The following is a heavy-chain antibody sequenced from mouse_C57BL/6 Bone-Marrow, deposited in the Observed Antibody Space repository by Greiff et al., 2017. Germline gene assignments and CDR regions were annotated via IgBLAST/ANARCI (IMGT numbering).Heavy chain of an antibody. CDR1: GFTFSDYG. V-gene: IGHV5-15*01. D-gene: IGHD1-1*01. CDR3: ARQNYGSSLDY. J-gene: IGHJ2*01. Sequence: EVQGVESGGGLVQPGGSLKLSCAASGFTFSDYGMAWVRQAPRKGPEWVAFISNLAYSIYYADTVTGRFTISRENAKNTLYLEMSSLRSEDTAMYYCARQNYGSSLDYWGQGTTLTVSS. CDR2: ISNLAYSI.